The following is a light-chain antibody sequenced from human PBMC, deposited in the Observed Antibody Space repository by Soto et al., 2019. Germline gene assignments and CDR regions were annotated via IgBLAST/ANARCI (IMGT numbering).Light chain of an antibody. J-gene: IGLJ3*02. V-gene: IGLV7-46*01. Sequence: QAVVTQEPSLTVSLGGTVTLTCGSSTGPVTSGHYPYWFQQKPGQAPRTVVYDTSIKHSWTPARFSGSLLGGKAALTLSGAQPEDEAEYYCLISYSDVRVFGGGTKLTVL. CDR3: LISYSDVRV. CDR2: DTS. CDR1: TGPVTSGHY.